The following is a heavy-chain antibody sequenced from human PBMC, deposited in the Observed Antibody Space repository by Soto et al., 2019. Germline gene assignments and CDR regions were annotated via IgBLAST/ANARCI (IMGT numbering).Heavy chain of an antibody. CDR2: MNPNSGNT. CDR1: GYTFTSYD. CDR3: SRGGGKSKAEFWGVFAP. D-gene: IGHD3-16*01. Sequence: ASVKVSCKASGYTFTSYDINWVRQATGQGLEGMGWMNPNSGNTGYAQKFQGRVTMTRNTSISTAYMELSSLRSEDTAVYYCSRGGGKSKAEFWGVFAPWGKGTLVTVSS. J-gene: IGHJ5*02. V-gene: IGHV1-8*01.